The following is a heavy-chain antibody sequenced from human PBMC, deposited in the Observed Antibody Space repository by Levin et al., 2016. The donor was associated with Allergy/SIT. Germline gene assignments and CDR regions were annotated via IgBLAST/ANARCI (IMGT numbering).Heavy chain of an antibody. J-gene: IGHJ6*02. CDR2: ISSSGSTI. V-gene: IGHV3-48*03. D-gene: IGHD6-6*01. Sequence: GESLKISCAASGFTFSSYEMNWVRQAPGKGLEWVSYISSSGSTIYYADSVKGRFTISRDNAKNSLYLQMNSLRAEDTAVYYCARSVSSSSYYYYSGMDVWGQGTTVTVSS. CDR1: GFTFSSYE. CDR3: ARSVSSSSYYYYSGMDV.